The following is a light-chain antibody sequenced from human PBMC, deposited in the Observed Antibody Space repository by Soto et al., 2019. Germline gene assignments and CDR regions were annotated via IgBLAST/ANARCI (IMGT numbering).Light chain of an antibody. CDR1: QSISSW. CDR3: QQYNSYPWT. J-gene: IGKJ1*01. V-gene: IGKV1-5*01. Sequence: DIQMTQSPSTLSASVGDRVTITCRSSQSISSWLAWYQQKPGKAPKLLIYDASSLESGVPSRFSGSGSGTEFTLTISSLQPDYFATYYCQQYNSYPWTFGQGTQVDIK. CDR2: DAS.